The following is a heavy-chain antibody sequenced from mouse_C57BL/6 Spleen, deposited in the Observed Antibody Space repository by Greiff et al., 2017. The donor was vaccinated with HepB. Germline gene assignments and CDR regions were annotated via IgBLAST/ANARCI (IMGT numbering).Heavy chain of an antibody. V-gene: IGHV3-6*01. Sequence: ESGPGLVKPSQSLSLTCSVTGYSITSGYYWNWIRQFPGNKLEWMGYISYDGSNNYNPSLKKRISITLDTSKNQFFLKLNSVTTEDTATYYCARELPAMDYWGQGTSVTVSS. J-gene: IGHJ4*01. CDR3: ARELPAMDY. CDR2: ISYDGSN. CDR1: GYSITSGYY.